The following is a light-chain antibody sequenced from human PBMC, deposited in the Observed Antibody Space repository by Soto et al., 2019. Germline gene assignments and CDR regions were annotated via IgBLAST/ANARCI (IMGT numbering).Light chain of an antibody. CDR2: GAS. V-gene: IGKV3-20*01. J-gene: IGKJ2*01. CDR3: QQYGRSPLT. Sequence: EIVLTQSPFTLSLSPGERVTISCRASQRITSNFLAWFQQKAGLAPRLLIYGASTRASGVPDRFSGGGSGTDFVLTISRLEPEDFAVYYCQQYGRSPLTFGQGTKLQIK. CDR1: QRITSNF.